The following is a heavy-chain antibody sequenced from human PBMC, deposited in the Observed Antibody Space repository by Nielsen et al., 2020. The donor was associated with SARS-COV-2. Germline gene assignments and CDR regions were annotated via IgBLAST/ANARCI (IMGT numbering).Heavy chain of an antibody. CDR2: MSYDGSNR. CDR3: AKDRDPKITFGGVIVFGF. J-gene: IGHJ4*02. V-gene: IGHV3-30*18. Sequence: WIRQPPGKGLEWVALMSYDGSNRYCADSVKGRFTISGDNSKNTLYLQMNSLRAEDTAVYYCAKDRDPKITFGGVIVFGFWGQGTLVTVSS. D-gene: IGHD3-16*02.